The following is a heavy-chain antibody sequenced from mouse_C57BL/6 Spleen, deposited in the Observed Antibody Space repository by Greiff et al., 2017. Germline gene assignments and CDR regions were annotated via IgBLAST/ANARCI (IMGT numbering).Heavy chain of an antibody. CDR2: IDPSDSET. J-gene: IGHJ2*01. CDR3: ARYGNYLDY. D-gene: IGHD2-1*01. Sequence: QVQLQQPGAELVKPGSSVKLSCKASGYTFTSYWMHWVKQRPIQGLEWIGNIDPSDSETHYNQKFKDKATLTVDKSSSTAYMQLSSLTSEDSAVYDCARYGNYLDYWGQGTTLTVSS. CDR1: GYTFTSYW. V-gene: IGHV1-52*01.